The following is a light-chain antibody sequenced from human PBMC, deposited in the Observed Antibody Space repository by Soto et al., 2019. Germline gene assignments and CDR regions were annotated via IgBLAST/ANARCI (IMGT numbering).Light chain of an antibody. CDR1: ESINNN. CDR3: QQNQKWPLT. V-gene: IGKV3-15*01. J-gene: IGKJ4*01. CDR2: AAT. Sequence: EIVMTQSPATLSVSPGEGATLSCTASESINNNLAWYQQKPGQAPRLLIYAATTRATGFPARFSGSGSGTEFTLTISSLQSEDFAVYYCQQNQKWPLTFGGGTKVDIK.